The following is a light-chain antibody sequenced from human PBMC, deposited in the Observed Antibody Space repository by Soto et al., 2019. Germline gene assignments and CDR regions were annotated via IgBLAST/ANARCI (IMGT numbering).Light chain of an antibody. J-gene: IGKJ1*01. Sequence: DIVMTQSPVTLSVSPGDRATLSCRASQSVGHTLAWFQQKPGQAPRPLIYGASAGATGIPDRFSGSGFGTEFTLTISSLQSEDLAVYYCQQYNNWPRTFGQGTKVEMK. CDR1: QSVGHT. CDR2: GAS. CDR3: QQYNNWPRT. V-gene: IGKV3-15*01.